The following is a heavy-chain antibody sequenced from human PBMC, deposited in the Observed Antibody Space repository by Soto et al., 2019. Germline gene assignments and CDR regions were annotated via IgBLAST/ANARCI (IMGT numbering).Heavy chain of an antibody. CDR3: GRGPSPRAPAGGTPYYYAMDV. CDR1: GYDFTAYD. J-gene: IGHJ6*02. D-gene: IGHD2-2*01. V-gene: IGHV1-8*02. CDR2: MNPINGAT. Sequence: VASVKVSCKASGYDFTAYDINWVRQASGPGLEWMGWMNPINGATGSARRFQGRVSMTRNTATATAYLELTSLRSDDSAVYFCGRGPSPRAPAGGTPYYYAMDVWGQGTTVTVSS.